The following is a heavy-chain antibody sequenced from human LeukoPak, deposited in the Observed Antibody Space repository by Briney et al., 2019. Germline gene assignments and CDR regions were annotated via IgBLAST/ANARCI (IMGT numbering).Heavy chain of an antibody. D-gene: IGHD6-6*01. CDR2: IIPIFGTA. Sequence: SVKVSCKASGGTFSSYAISWVRQAPGQGLEWMGGIIPIFGTADYAQKFQGRVTITADESTSTAYMELSSLRSEDTAVYYCARVGGKQLDYYYYYMDVWGKGTTVTVSS. CDR3: ARVGGKQLDYYYYYMDV. J-gene: IGHJ6*03. V-gene: IGHV1-69*13. CDR1: GGTFSSYA.